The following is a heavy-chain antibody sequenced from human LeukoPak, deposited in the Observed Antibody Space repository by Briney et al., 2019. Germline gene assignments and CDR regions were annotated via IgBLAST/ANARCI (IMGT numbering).Heavy chain of an antibody. CDR1: GFTFSSYW. Sequence: GGSLRLSCAASGFTFSSYWMHWVRRAPGKGLVWVSRINSDGSSTSYADSVKGRFTISRDNAKNTLYLQMNSLRAEDTAVYYCARVLRGYPFDYWGQGTLVTVSS. D-gene: IGHD5-18*01. CDR2: INSDGSST. V-gene: IGHV3-74*01. CDR3: ARVLRGYPFDY. J-gene: IGHJ4*02.